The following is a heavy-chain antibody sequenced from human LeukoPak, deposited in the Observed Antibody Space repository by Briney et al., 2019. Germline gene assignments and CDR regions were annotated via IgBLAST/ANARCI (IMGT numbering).Heavy chain of an antibody. J-gene: IGHJ4*02. D-gene: IGHD3-10*01. CDR2: ISGSGGTT. V-gene: IGHV3-23*01. CDR3: ARGPRGLWFGRRLFDY. CDR1: GFSFSTYA. Sequence: GGSLRLSCAASGFSFSTYAMSWVRQAPGKGLEWVSSISGSGGTTYSADSVKGRFTISRDDSKNTLYLQMNSLRVEDTAVYYCARGPRGLWFGRRLFDYWGQGTLVTVSS.